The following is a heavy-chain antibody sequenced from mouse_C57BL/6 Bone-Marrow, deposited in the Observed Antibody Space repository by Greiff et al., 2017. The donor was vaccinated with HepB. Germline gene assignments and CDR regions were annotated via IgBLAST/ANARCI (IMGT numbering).Heavy chain of an antibody. J-gene: IGHJ4*01. CDR3: ARRGVRSRAMDY. V-gene: IGHV5-6*01. Sequence: EVQLVESGGDLVKPGGSLKLSCAASGFTFSSYGMSWVRQTPDKRLEWVATISSGGSYTYYPDSVKGRFTISRDNAKNTLYLQMSSLKSEDTAMYYCARRGVRSRAMDYWGQGTSVTVSS. CDR1: GFTFSSYG. D-gene: IGHD2-14*01. CDR2: ISSGGSYT.